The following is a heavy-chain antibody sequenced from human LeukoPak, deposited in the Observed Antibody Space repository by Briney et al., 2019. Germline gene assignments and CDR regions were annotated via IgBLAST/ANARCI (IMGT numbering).Heavy chain of an antibody. D-gene: IGHD4-17*01. CDR1: GGSVSSGSYY. J-gene: IGHJ4*02. CDR3: ARRAGDYAYYFDY. V-gene: IGHV4-61*01. CDR2: IYYSGST. Sequence: SETLSLTCTVSGGSVSSGSYYWSWIRQPPGKGLEWIGYIYYSGSTNYNPSLKSRVTISVDTSKNQFSLILRSVTAADTAVYYCARRAGDYAYYFDYWGQGNLVTVSS.